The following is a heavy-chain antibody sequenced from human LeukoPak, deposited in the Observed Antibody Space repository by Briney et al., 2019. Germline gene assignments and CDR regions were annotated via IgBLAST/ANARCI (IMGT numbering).Heavy chain of an antibody. CDR2: TYYRSKRFF. CDR1: GDSVSSGSAA. CDR3: ARERARDGVNSGIDY. Sequence: SQTLSLTCAIAGDSVSSGSAAWTWIRQSPSRGLEWLGRTYYRSKRFFDYAPFVESRVIISPDTSRNQCSLQLSSVTPEDTAVYYCARERARDGVNSGIDYWDQGALVTVSS. J-gene: IGHJ4*02. D-gene: IGHD5-24*01. V-gene: IGHV6-1*01.